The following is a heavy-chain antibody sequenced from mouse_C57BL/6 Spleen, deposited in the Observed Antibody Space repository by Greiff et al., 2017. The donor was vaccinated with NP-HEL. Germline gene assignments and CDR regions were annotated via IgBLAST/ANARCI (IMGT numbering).Heavy chain of an antibody. CDR1: GYTFTSYT. Sequence: VQLQQSGAELARPGASVKMSCKASGYTFTSYTMHWVKQRPGQGLEWIGYINPSSGYTKYNQKFKDKATLTADKSSSTAYMQLSSLTSEDSAVYYCARREELSWFAYWGQGTLVTVSA. D-gene: IGHD1-1*02. CDR2: INPSSGYT. CDR3: ARREELSWFAY. V-gene: IGHV1-4*01. J-gene: IGHJ3*01.